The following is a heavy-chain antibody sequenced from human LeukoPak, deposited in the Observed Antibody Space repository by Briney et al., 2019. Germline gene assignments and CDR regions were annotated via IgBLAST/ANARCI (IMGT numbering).Heavy chain of an antibody. CDR2: INPSGGST. CDR1: GYTFTSYY. CDR3: ARDMSSTLHPLVFYSMDV. Sequence: ASVKVSCKASGYTFTSYYMHWVRQAPGQGLEWMGIINPSGGSTSYAQKFQGRVTMTRDTSTSTVYMELNSLRAEDTAVYYCARDMSSTLHPLVFYSMDVWGQGTTVTVSS. J-gene: IGHJ6*02. D-gene: IGHD3-10*01. V-gene: IGHV1-46*01.